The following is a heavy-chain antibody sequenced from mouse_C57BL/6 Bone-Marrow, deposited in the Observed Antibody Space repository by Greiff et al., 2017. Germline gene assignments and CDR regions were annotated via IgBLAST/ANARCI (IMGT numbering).Heavy chain of an antibody. CDR2: IDPSDSYT. D-gene: IGHD2-14*01. J-gene: IGHJ3*01. CDR3: AKEGVRRSWFAY. Sequence: VQLQQPGAELVMPGASVKLSCKASGYTFTSYWMHWVKQSPGQGLEWIGEIDPSDSYTNYNQTFKGKSTVTVDKSTSTAYMQLSSLTSEDSAVYYCAKEGVRRSWFAYWGQGTLVTVSA. CDR1: GYTFTSYW. V-gene: IGHV1-69*01.